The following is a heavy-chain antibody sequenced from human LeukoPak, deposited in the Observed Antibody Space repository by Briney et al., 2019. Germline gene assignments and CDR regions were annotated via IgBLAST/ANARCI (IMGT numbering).Heavy chain of an antibody. CDR3: AKDKGNWVATITPFDY. J-gene: IGHJ4*02. CDR2: ISWNSGSM. D-gene: IGHD5-12*01. Sequence: PGGSLRLSCAASGFTFDDYAMHWVRQAPGKGLEWVSGISWNSGSMGYADSVKSRFTISRDNAKNSLYLQMNSLRAEDTALYYCAKDKGNWVATITPFDYWGQGTLVTVSS. V-gene: IGHV3-9*01. CDR1: GFTFDDYA.